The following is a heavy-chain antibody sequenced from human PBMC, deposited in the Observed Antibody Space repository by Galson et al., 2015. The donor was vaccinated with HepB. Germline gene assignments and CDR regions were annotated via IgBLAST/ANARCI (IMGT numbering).Heavy chain of an antibody. D-gene: IGHD7-27*01. CDR1: GFTFSSYA. J-gene: IGHJ4*02. CDR2: ISYDGSNK. Sequence: SLRLSCAASGFTFSSYAMHWVRQAPGKGLEWVAVISYDGSNKYYADSVKGRFTISRDNSKNTLYLQMNSLRAEDTAVYYCARDLGTYFDYWGQGTLVTVSS. V-gene: IGHV3-30-3*01. CDR3: ARDLGTYFDY.